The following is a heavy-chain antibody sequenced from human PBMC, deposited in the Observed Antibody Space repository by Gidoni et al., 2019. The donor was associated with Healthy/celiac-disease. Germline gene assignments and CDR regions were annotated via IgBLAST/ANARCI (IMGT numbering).Heavy chain of an antibody. J-gene: IGHJ6*02. CDR1: GFSLTTSGLC. CDR3: ARSPPPGLYYYGMDV. Sequence: QVPLRASGPARVQPTQTLPLTCTFTGFSLTTSGLCVSWIRQPPGKALEWLARIDCDDDKYYSTSLKTRLTISKDTSTHHVVLTIPNMDPVDTATYYCARSPPPGLYYYGMDVWCQGTTVTVSS. CDR2: IDCDDDK. V-gene: IGHV2-70*15.